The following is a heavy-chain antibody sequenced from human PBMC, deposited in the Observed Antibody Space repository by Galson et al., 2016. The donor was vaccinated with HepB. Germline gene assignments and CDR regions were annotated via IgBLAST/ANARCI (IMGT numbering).Heavy chain of an antibody. CDR2: ISYDGSNK. D-gene: IGHD3-10*01. Sequence: SLRLSCAASGFTFSSYGMHWVRQAPGKGLEWVAVISYDGSNKYYADSVKGRFTISRDNSKNTLFLQMNSLRAEDTAVYYCARDLRGVRGVGADYWGQGTLVTVSS. J-gene: IGHJ4*02. CDR3: ARDLRGVRGVGADY. V-gene: IGHV3-30*03. CDR1: GFTFSSYG.